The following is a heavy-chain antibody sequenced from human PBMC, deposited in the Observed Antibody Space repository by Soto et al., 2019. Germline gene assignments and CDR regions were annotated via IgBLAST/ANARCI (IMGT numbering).Heavy chain of an antibody. CDR1: GGSFSGYY. CDR3: ARGRIRFLEWTAPGGWFDP. V-gene: IGHV4-34*01. CDR2: INHSGST. J-gene: IGHJ5*02. D-gene: IGHD3-3*01. Sequence: SETLSLTCAVYGGSFSGYYWSWIRQPPGKGLEWIGEINHSGSTNYNPSLKSRVTISVDTSKNQFPLKLSSVTAADTAVYYCARGRIRFLEWTAPGGWFDPWGQGTLVTVSS.